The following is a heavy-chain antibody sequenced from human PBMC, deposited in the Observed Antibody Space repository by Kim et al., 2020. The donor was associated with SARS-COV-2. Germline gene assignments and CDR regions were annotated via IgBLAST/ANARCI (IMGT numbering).Heavy chain of an antibody. V-gene: IGHV3-7*01. J-gene: IGHJ6*04. Sequence: KQDESEKYYVDAVKGRFTVSRDNAENSLYLQMNGLRAEDTAVYYCSRDLDVWGKGAAVTVSP. CDR2: KQDESEK. CDR3: SRDLDV.